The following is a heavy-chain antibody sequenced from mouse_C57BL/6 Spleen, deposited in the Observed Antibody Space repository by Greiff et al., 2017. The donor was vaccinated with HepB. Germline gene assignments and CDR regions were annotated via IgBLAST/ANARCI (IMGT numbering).Heavy chain of an antibody. CDR2: IYPGDGDT. J-gene: IGHJ3*01. V-gene: IGHV1-62-3*01. CDR1: GYTFTSYW. D-gene: IGHD4-1*01. Sequence: QVQLQQPGAELVKPGASVKLSCKASGYTFTSYWMHWVKQRPGRGLEWIGRIYPGDGDTNYNGKFKGKATLTADKSSSTAYMQLSSLTSEDSAVYFCARSEETGTLRWFAYWGQGTLVTVSA. CDR3: ARSEETGTLRWFAY.